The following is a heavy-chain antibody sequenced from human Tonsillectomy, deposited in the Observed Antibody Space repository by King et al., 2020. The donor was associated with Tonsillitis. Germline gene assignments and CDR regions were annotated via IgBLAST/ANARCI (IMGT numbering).Heavy chain of an antibody. Sequence: QLQESGPGLVKPSQTLSLNCTVSGGSISSDSYCWSWIRQPAGKGLEWIGRIYTSGSTKYNPSLKSRVTISVDTSRNQFSLKLSSVTAADTAVYYCARTGYSSGWPMDYWGQGTLVTVSS. CDR3: ARTGYSSGWPMDY. V-gene: IGHV4-61*02. J-gene: IGHJ4*02. CDR1: GGSISSDSYC. D-gene: IGHD6-19*01. CDR2: IYTSGST.